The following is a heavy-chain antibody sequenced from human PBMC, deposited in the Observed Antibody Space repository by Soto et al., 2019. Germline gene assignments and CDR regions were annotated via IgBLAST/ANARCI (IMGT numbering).Heavy chain of an antibody. D-gene: IGHD3-16*01. CDR3: TTAWGGWDLDF. Sequence: EVQLVESGGGLVEPGGSLRLSCAASGFTFSNAWMSWVRQAPGKGLEWVGRMKSKSDGGTRNYAAPVEGRFTVSRDDSSNTLYLQMNSLEIDATALYFCTTAWGGWDLDFWGQGTLVTVSS. CDR2: MKSKSDGGTR. V-gene: IGHV3-15*06. CDR1: GFTFSNAW. J-gene: IGHJ4*02.